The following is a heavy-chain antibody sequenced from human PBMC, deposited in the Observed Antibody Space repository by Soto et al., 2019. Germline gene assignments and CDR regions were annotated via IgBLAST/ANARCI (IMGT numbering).Heavy chain of an antibody. D-gene: IGHD3-3*01. J-gene: IGHJ5*02. CDR2: TYYRSKWYN. CDR1: GDSVSSNSAA. CDR3: ARERVEQGEGDWFDP. V-gene: IGHV6-1*01. Sequence: PSQTLSLTCAISGDSVSSNSAAWNWIRQSPSGGLEWLGRTYYRSKWYNNYAVSVKSRITINPDTSKNQFSLQLNSVTPEDTAVYYCARERVEQGEGDWFDPWGQGTLVTVS.